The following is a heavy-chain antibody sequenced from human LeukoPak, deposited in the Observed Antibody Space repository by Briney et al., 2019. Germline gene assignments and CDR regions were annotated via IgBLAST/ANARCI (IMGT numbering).Heavy chain of an antibody. V-gene: IGHV4-31*03. CDR2: IYYSGST. J-gene: IGHJ4*02. Sequence: PSETLSLTCTVSGGSISSGGYYWSWIRQHPGKGLEWIGYIYYSGSTYYNPSLKSRVTISVDTSTNQFSLKLSSVTAADTAVYYCASLDDSPSAYYFDYWGQGTLVTVSS. D-gene: IGHD3-3*01. CDR3: ASLDDSPSAYYFDY. CDR1: GGSISSGGYY.